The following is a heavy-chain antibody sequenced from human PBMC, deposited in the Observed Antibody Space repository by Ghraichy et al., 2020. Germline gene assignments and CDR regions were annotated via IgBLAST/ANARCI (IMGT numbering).Heavy chain of an antibody. V-gene: IGHV4-59*01. CDR2: IYYSGST. D-gene: IGHD4-17*01. Sequence: SETLSLTCTVSGGSISSYYWSWIRQPPGKGLEWIGYIYYSGSTNYNPSLKSRVTISVDTSKNQFSLKLSSVTAADTAVYYCARVGDYGYYFDYWGQGTLVTVSS. CDR1: GGSISSYY. CDR3: ARVGDYGYYFDY. J-gene: IGHJ4*02.